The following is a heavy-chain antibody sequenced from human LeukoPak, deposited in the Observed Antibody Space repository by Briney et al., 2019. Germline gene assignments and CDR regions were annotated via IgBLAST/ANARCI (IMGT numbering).Heavy chain of an antibody. CDR3: ARGVLLWFGDSNFDY. CDR1: GGSFSGYY. V-gene: IGHV4-34*01. J-gene: IGHJ4*02. CDR2: INHSGST. D-gene: IGHD3-10*01. Sequence: SETLSLTCAVSGGSFSGYYWSWIRQPPGKGLEWIGEINHSGSTNYNPSLKSRVTISVDTSKNQFSLKLSSVTAADTAVYYCARGVLLWFGDSNFDYWGQGTLVTVSS.